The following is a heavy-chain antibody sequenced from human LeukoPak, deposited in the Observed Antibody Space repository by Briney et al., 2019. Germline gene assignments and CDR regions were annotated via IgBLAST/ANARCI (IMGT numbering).Heavy chain of an antibody. Sequence: ASVKVSCKASGYTFTSYHMHWVRQAPGQGVEWMGIINPSGGNTSYAQKFQGRVTVTRDTSTSTVYMELSSLRSEDTAVYYCARELSPSGNYDCWGQGTLVTVSS. CDR1: GYTFTSYH. V-gene: IGHV1-46*01. D-gene: IGHD1-26*01. CDR2: INPSGGNT. J-gene: IGHJ4*02. CDR3: ARELSPSGNYDC.